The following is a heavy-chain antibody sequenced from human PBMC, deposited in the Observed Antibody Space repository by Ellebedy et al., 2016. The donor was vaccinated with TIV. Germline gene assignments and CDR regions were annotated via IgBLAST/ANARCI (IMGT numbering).Heavy chain of an antibody. Sequence: MPSETLSLTCTVSGGSISSSSYYWGWIRQPPGKGLEWIGSIYYSGSTNYNPSLKSRVTISVDTSKNQFSLKLSSVTAADTAVYYCARHRYSSSWFDPWGQGTLVTVSS. CDR3: ARHRYSSSWFDP. CDR1: GGSISSSSYY. CDR2: IYYSGST. J-gene: IGHJ5*02. D-gene: IGHD6-13*01. V-gene: IGHV4-39*01.